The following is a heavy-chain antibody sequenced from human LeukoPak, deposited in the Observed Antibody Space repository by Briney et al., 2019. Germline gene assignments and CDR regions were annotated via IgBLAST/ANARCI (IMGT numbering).Heavy chain of an antibody. D-gene: IGHD3-22*01. CDR3: ARAGQEYYYDTSAYYFDY. CDR1: GYTFTNFG. Sequence: ASVKVSCRASGYTFTNFGISWVRQAPGQGLEWIAWISAYNGNPTYAQKLKGRVTLTTDTSTNTAYMELRSLTSDDTAVYFCARAGQEYYYDTSAYYFDYWGQGTLVTVSS. CDR2: ISAYNGNP. J-gene: IGHJ4*02. V-gene: IGHV1-18*01.